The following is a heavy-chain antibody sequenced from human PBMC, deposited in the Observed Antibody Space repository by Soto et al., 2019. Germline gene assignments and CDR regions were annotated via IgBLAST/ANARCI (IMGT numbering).Heavy chain of an antibody. CDR2: IIPIFGTA. D-gene: IGHD3-9*01. V-gene: IGHV1-69*06. Sequence: ASVKVSCKASGGTFSSYAISWVRQAPGQGLEWMGGIIPIFGTANYAQKFQGRVTITADKSTSTAYMELSSLRSEDTAVYYCARVSWNDILTPLYYYGMDVWGQGTTVTVSS. J-gene: IGHJ6*02. CDR3: ARVSWNDILTPLYYYGMDV. CDR1: GGTFSSYA.